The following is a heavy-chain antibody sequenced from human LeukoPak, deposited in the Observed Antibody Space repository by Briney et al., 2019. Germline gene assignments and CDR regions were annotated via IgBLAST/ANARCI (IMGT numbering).Heavy chain of an antibody. Sequence: ASVNVSCKASGYTFTSYGISWVRQAPGQGLEWMGWISAYNGNTNYAQKLQGRVTMTTDTSTSTAYMELRSLRSDDTAVYYCARDGYCSSTSCPRHFDYYYYGMDVWGQGTTVTVSS. CDR2: ISAYNGNT. CDR3: ARDGYCSSTSCPRHFDYYYYGMDV. D-gene: IGHD2-2*01. V-gene: IGHV1-18*01. J-gene: IGHJ6*02. CDR1: GYTFTSYG.